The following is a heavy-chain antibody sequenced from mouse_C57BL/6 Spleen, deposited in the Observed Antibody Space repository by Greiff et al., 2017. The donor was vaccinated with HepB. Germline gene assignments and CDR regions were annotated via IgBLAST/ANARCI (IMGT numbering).Heavy chain of an antibody. CDR1: GYAFTNYL. Sequence: VQLQQSGAELVRPGTSVKVSCKASGYAFTNYLIEWVKQRPGQGLEWIGVINPGSGGTNYNEKFKGKAKLTADKSSSTAYMQLSSLTSEDSAVYFCARKGDYYGSSSAWFAYWGQGTLVTVSA. J-gene: IGHJ3*01. D-gene: IGHD1-1*01. V-gene: IGHV1-54*01. CDR2: INPGSGGT. CDR3: ARKGDYYGSSSAWFAY.